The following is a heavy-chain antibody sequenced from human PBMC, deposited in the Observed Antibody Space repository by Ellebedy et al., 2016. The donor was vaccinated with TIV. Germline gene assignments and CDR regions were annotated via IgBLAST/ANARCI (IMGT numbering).Heavy chain of an antibody. V-gene: IGHV4-59*08. D-gene: IGHD3-10*01. CDR3: ASYQPGYGSGWVDV. CDR1: GGSISIYY. CDR2: IYYSGNT. Sequence: MPGGSLRLSCTVSGGSISIYYWTRIRQSPGKGLEWIGYIYYSGNTNYNPSLKSRVIMSVDTSKNQFSLNVSSVTAADTAVYFCASYQPGYGSGWVDVWGQGTTVIVSS. J-gene: IGHJ6*02.